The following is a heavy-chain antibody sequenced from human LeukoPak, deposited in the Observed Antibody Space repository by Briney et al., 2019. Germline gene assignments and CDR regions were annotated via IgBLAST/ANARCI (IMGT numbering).Heavy chain of an antibody. V-gene: IGHV2-5*02. Sequence: SGPTLVNPTQTLTLTCTFSGFSLSTSGVGVGWIRQPPGKALEWLALIYWDDDKRYSPSLKSRLTITKDTSKNQVVLTMTNMDPVDTATYYCAHWGNLRDGGYYYFDYWGQGTQVTVSS. D-gene: IGHD4-17*01. J-gene: IGHJ4*02. CDR1: GFSLSTSGVG. CDR2: IYWDDDK. CDR3: AHWGNLRDGGYYYFDY.